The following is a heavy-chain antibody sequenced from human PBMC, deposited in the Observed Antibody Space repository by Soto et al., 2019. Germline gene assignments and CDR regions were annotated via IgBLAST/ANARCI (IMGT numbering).Heavy chain of an antibody. CDR3: ARRGYYYYMDV. D-gene: IGHD3-10*01. V-gene: IGHV4-59*08. CDR2: IYYSGST. Sequence: ASETLSLTCTVSGASIGSSYWSWIRQPPGKGLEWMGYIYYSGSTNYNPSLKSRVTISVDTSKNQFSLKLSSVTAADTAVYYCARRGYYYYMDVWGKGTTVTVSS. J-gene: IGHJ6*03. CDR1: GASIGSSY.